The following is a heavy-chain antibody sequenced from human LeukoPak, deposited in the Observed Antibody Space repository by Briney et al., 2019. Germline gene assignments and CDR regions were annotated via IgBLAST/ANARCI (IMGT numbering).Heavy chain of an antibody. Sequence: PGGSLRLSCAASGFTFSNNWMHWVRQAPGKGLVWVSRINSDGSTTTYADSVKGRFTISRDNAKNTLYLQMNSLRAEDTAVYYCARVNVCPRCHFDYWGQGTLVTVSS. J-gene: IGHJ4*02. V-gene: IGHV3-74*01. CDR1: GFTFSNNW. CDR2: INSDGSTT. CDR3: ARVNVCPRCHFDY. D-gene: IGHD3-16*01.